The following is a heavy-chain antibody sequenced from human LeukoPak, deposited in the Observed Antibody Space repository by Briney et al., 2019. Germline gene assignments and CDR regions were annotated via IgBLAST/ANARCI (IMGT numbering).Heavy chain of an antibody. CDR1: GFTFSSYG. V-gene: IGHV3-33*01. D-gene: IGHD6-13*01. CDR3: ARERGSSWYCLDY. J-gene: IGHJ4*02. Sequence: PGGSLRLSCAASGFTFSSYGMHWVRQAPGKGLEWVAVIWYDGSNKYYADSVKGRFTISSDNSKNTLYLQMNSLRAEDTAVYYCARERGSSWYCLDYWGQGTLVTVSS. CDR2: IWYDGSNK.